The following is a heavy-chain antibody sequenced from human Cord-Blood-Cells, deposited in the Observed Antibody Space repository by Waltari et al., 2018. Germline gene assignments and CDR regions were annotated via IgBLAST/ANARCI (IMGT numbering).Heavy chain of an antibody. D-gene: IGHD2-2*01. CDR1: GFPVSSNY. J-gene: IGHJ3*02. V-gene: IGHV3-53*01. CDR2: IYSGGST. Sequence: EVQLVESGGGLIQPGGSLRLSCAASGFPVSSNYMSWVRQAPGKGLEWVSVIYSGGSTYYADSVKGRFTISRDNSKNTLYLQMNSLRAEDTAVYYCATGGVVVPAAIHDAFDIWGQGTMVTVSS. CDR3: ATGGVVVPAAIHDAFDI.